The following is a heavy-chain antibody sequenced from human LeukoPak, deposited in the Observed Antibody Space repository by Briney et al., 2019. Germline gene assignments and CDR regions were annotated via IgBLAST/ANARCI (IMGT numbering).Heavy chain of an antibody. CDR2: IYTSGST. CDR1: GGSLSRYY. Sequence: SETLSLTCTVSGGSLSRYYWSWIRQPAGKGLEWVGRIYTSGSTNYNPSLKSRVTMSVDTSKNQFSLKLSSVTAADTAVYYCARARQYYYDSSGYSYFDYWGQGTLVTVSS. CDR3: ARARQYYYDSSGYSYFDY. V-gene: IGHV4-4*07. D-gene: IGHD3-22*01. J-gene: IGHJ4*02.